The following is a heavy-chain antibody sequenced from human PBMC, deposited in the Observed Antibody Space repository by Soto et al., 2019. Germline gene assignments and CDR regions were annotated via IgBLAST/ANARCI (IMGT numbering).Heavy chain of an antibody. CDR2: INGYTGNT. Sequence: QVQLVQSGAEVKKPGASVKVSCKASGYTFTSYGFSWVRQAPGQGLEWMGWINGYTGNTHYAQKFQGRVTMTTDTSTRTAYMELCTLISDDTAVYYCARSWVTGKGGMDVCVQGTTVTVSS. J-gene: IGHJ6*02. CDR3: ARSWVTGKGGMDV. D-gene: IGHD3-16*01. V-gene: IGHV1-18*01. CDR1: GYTFTSYG.